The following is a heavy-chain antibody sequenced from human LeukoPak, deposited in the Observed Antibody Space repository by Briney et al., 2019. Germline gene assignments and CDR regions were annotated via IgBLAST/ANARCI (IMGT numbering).Heavy chain of an antibody. CDR1: GGSISSYY. Sequence: PSETLSLTCTVSGGSISSYYWSWIRHPPGKGLEWGGYIYYSGSTNYNPPLKSRVPISVHTSKNPFSLKLRSVTAADTAVYYCARGGFAYYYDSSGSYYFDYWGQGTLVNVSS. V-gene: IGHV4-59*01. J-gene: IGHJ4*02. CDR2: IYYSGST. CDR3: ARGGFAYYYDSSGSYYFDY. D-gene: IGHD3-22*01.